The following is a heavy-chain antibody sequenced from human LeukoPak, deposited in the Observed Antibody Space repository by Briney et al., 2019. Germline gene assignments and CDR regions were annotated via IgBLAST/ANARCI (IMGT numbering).Heavy chain of an antibody. CDR3: ARAGGGYDFWSGYHYYYMDV. CDR2: INPSGGST. CDR1: GYTFTSYY. Sequence: GASVKVSCKASGYTFTSYYMHWVRQAPGQGLEWMGIINPSGGSTSYAQKFQGRVTMTRDMSTSTVYMELSSLRSEDTAVYYCARAGGGYDFWSGYHYYYMDVWGKGTTVTVSS. V-gene: IGHV1-46*01. D-gene: IGHD3-3*01. J-gene: IGHJ6*03.